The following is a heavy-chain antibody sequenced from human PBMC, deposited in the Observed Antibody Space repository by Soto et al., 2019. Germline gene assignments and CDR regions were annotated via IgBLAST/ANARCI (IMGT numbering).Heavy chain of an antibody. Sequence: SETLSLTCTVSGGSIRDGDCRWIRNNQPPGKGLEWIGYIYYSGSTNYNPSLKSRVTISVDTSKNQFSLKLSSVTAADTAMYYCARVIRVSGDYYGMDAWGQGTTVTVS. V-gene: IGHV4-61*08. CDR3: ARVIRVSGDYYGMDA. CDR1: GGSIRDGD. D-gene: IGHD7-27*01. CDR2: IYYSGST. J-gene: IGHJ6*02.